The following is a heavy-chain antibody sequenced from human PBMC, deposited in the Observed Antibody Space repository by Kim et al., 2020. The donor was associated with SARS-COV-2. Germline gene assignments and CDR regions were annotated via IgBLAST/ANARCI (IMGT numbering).Heavy chain of an antibody. CDR3: ARGIYYYDSRIALPGFDP. CDR2: IIPIFGTA. CDR1: GGTFSSYA. Sequence: SVKVSCKASGGTFSSYAISWVRQAPGQGLEWMGGIIPIFGTANYAQKFQGRVTITADESTSTAYMELSSLRSEDTAVYYCARGIYYYDSRIALPGFDPWGQGTLVTVSS. J-gene: IGHJ5*02. V-gene: IGHV1-69*13. D-gene: IGHD3-22*01.